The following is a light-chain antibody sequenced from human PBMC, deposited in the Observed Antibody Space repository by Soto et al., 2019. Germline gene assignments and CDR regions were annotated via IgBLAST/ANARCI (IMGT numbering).Light chain of an antibody. CDR2: AAS. CDR1: QGLSNY. CDR3: QKYNSAPLT. Sequence: DIQMTQSPSSLSASVGDRVTIPCRASQGLSNYLAWIHQKPGKIPNLLIYAASTLQAGVPSRFSGSGSGTDFTLTISSLQPEDVAAYYCQKYNSAPLTFGGGTKVDIK. V-gene: IGKV1-27*01. J-gene: IGKJ4*01.